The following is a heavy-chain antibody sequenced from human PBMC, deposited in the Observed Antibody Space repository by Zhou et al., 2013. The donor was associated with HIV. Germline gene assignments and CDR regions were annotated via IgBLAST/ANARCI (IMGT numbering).Heavy chain of an antibody. CDR2: IIPIFGTA. CDR3: ARDGNYDILTAFNILDY. CDR1: GGTFSSYA. D-gene: IGHD3-9*01. Sequence: QVQLVQSGAEVKKPGSSVKVSCKASGGTFSSYAISWVRQAPGQGLEWMGRIIPIFGTANYAQKFQGRVTITADESTSTVYMELSSLRSEDTAVYYCARDGNYDILTAFNILDYWGQGTLVTVSS. V-gene: IGHV1-69*13. J-gene: IGHJ4*02.